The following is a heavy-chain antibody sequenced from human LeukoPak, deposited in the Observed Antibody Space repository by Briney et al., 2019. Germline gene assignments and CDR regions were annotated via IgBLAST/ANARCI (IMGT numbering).Heavy chain of an antibody. CDR2: IYPGDSDT. Sequence: GESLKISCNGSGYSFTSYWIGWVRQMPGKGLEWMGIIYPGDSDTRYSPSFQGQVTISADNSISTAYLQWSSLQASDTAMYYCARLERGVITFFDYWGQGTLVTVSS. D-gene: IGHD3-10*01. V-gene: IGHV5-51*01. J-gene: IGHJ4*02. CDR1: GYSFTSYW. CDR3: ARLERGVITFFDY.